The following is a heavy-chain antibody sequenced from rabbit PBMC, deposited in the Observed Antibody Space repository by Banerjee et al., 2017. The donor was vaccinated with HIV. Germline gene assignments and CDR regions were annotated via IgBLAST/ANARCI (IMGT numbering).Heavy chain of an antibody. CDR3: VRGIDYAGYAGYGYALNL. J-gene: IGHJ4*01. Sequence: QEQLVESGGGLVQPGGSLKLSCKASGFDFSSYGVSWVRQAPGKGLEWIGYIDPVFGSTYYASWVNGRFTISSHNAQNTLYLQLNSLTAADTATYFCVRGIDYAGYAGYGYALNLWGQGTLVTVS. CDR2: IDPVFGST. V-gene: IGHV1S47*01. D-gene: IGHD6-1*01. CDR1: GFDFSSYG.